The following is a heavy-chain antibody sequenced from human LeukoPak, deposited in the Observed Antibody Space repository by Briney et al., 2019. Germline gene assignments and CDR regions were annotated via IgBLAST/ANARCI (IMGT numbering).Heavy chain of an antibody. D-gene: IGHD2-2*01. V-gene: IGHV1-2*02. J-gene: IGHJ5*02. CDR2: INPNSGGT. Sequence: ASVKVSCKASGYTFTGNYMHWLRQAPGQGLEWMGWINPNSGGTNYAQKFQGRVTMTRDTSISTAYMELSRLRSDDTAVYYCARDGDIVVVPAAFYWFDPWGQGTLVTVSS. CDR1: GYTFTGNY. CDR3: ARDGDIVVVPAAFYWFDP.